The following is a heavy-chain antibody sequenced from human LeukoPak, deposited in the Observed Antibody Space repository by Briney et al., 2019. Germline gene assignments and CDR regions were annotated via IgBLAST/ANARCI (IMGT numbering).Heavy chain of an antibody. CDR3: AREEVGSSWYFYYGMDV. Sequence: GASVKVSCKASGYTFTVYYMHWVRQAPGQGLEWMGRINPNSGGTNYAQKFQGRVTMTRDTSISTAYMELSRLRSDDTAVYYCAREEVGSSWYFYYGMDVWGQGTTVTVSS. CDR1: GYTFTVYY. J-gene: IGHJ6*02. V-gene: IGHV1-2*06. D-gene: IGHD6-13*01. CDR2: INPNSGGT.